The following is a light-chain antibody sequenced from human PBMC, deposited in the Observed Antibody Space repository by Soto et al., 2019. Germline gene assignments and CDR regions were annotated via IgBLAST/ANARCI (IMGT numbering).Light chain of an antibody. V-gene: IGKV1-12*01. J-gene: IGKJ1*01. CDR1: QGISSW. CDR3: QQANSFPWT. Sequence: DIQMTQSPSSVSASVGDRVTITCRASQGISSWLVWYQQKPGKAPKLLIYAASSLQSGVPSRFSGSGYGTEFTLTITSLQPEDFATYYCQQANSFPWTFGQGTKVEIK. CDR2: AAS.